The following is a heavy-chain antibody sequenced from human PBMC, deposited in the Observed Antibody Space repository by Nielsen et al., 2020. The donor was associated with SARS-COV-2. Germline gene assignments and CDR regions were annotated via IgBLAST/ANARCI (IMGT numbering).Heavy chain of an antibody. CDR3: KHYYERDV. CDR2: VRSKTNNYET. J-gene: IGHJ6*02. V-gene: IGHV3-73*01. Sequence: GESLKISCAASGFTFGDSIIHWVRQASGKGLEWVGRVRSKTNNYETAYAASVKGRFTISRDESKNMAYLQMTSLKTEDTAVYYCKHYYERDVWGQGTTVTFSS. CDR1: GFTFGDSI.